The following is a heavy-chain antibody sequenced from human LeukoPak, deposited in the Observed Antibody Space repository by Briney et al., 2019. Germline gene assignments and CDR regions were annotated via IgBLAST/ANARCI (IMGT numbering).Heavy chain of an antibody. CDR3: ACSSGTGTTRNYYYYMDV. D-gene: IGHD1-7*01. CDR1: GYTFTGYY. J-gene: IGHJ6*03. CDR2: INPNSGGT. V-gene: IGHV1-2*02. Sequence: ASVKVSCTASGYTFTGYYFHWVRQAPGQGLEWLGWINPNSGGTNYAQKFQGRVTMTWDTSITTAYMELRGLRSDDTAVYYCACSSGTGTTRNYYYYMDVWGKGATVTVSS.